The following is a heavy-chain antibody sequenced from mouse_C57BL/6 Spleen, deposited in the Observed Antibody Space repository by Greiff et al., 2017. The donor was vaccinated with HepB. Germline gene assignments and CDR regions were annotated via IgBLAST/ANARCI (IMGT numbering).Heavy chain of an antibody. V-gene: IGHV1-82*01. CDR3: ARLGRPYFDY. D-gene: IGHD1-2*01. CDR2: IYPGDGDT. Sequence: VQLQQSGPELVKPGASVKISCKASGYAFSSSWMNWVKQRPGKGLEWIGRIYPGDGDTNYNGKFKGKATLTADKSSSTAYMQLISLTSEDSAVYFCARLGRPYFDYWGQGTTLTVSS. J-gene: IGHJ2*01. CDR1: GYAFSSSW.